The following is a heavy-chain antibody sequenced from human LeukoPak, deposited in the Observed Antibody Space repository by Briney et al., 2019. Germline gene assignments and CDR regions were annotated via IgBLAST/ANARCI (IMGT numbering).Heavy chain of an antibody. J-gene: IGHJ4*02. CDR2: IKQDASDK. CDR3: ARADMSTSGSSCY. D-gene: IGHD5/OR15-5a*01. CDR1: GFTFSSYW. V-gene: IGHV3-7*01. Sequence: GGSLRLSCAASGFTFSSYWMHWVRQAPGKGLEWVANIKQDASDKYYVDSVKGRFTISRDNAKNSLYLHMNSLRADDTAVYYCARADMSTSGSSCYWGLGTLVTVSS.